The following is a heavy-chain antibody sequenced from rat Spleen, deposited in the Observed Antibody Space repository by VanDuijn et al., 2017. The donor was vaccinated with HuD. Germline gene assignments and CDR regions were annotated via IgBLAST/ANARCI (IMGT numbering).Heavy chain of an antibody. CDR2: LSYDGHTT. D-gene: IGHD1-11*01. CDR1: GFTFSHYG. V-gene: IGHV5-29*01. CDR3: ARRHYGYTDYFDY. Sequence: EVQLEESGGGLVQPGRSLKLTCAASGFTFSHYGMAWVRQAPTKGLEWVATLSYDGHTTYYRDSVKGRFTISRDIAKSTLYLQMDSLGSEDTATYYCARRHYGYTDYFDYWGQGVMVTVSS. J-gene: IGHJ2*01.